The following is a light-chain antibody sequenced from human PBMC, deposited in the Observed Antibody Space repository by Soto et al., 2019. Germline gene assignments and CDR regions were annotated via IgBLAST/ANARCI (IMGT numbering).Light chain of an antibody. CDR1: NIASKS. J-gene: IGLJ1*01. CDR3: QVWDISSDQYL. Sequence: SSELTQPPSVSVAPGQTARITCGGNNIASKSVHWYQQRPGQAPVLVLYDDSNRPSGIPERFSGFNSGSTATLTISSVEAGDEADYFCQVWDISSDQYLFGTGTKLTVL. V-gene: IGLV3-21*02. CDR2: DDS.